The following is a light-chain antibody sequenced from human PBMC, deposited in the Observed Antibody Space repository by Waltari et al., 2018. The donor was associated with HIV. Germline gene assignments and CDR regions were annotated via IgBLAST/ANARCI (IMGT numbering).Light chain of an antibody. CDR2: WAS. CDR3: QQYFGTPT. CDR1: HSVLYSSKNKNY. V-gene: IGKV4-1*01. Sequence: DLVLSQSRAALAVTGGARATINSTSNHSVLYSSKNKNYLAWYQQKSGQPPKLLLYWASTRESGVPDRFSGSGSGTDFTLTISSLQAEDVAVYYCQQYFGTPTFGQGTKVEIK. J-gene: IGKJ1*01.